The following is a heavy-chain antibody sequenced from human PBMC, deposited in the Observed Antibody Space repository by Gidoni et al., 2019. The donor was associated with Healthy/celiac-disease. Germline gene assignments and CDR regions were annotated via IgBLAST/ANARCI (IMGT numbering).Heavy chain of an antibody. CDR3: AKDRLGYSSGWYGGY. CDR1: GCPCRSAA. V-gene: IGHV3-23*01. D-gene: IGHD6-19*01. Sequence: EVRLFESVGGWVQPGGALRRSVAASGCPCRSAAMSWVRQAPGKGLAWVSAISGSGGSTYYADSVKGRFTISRDNSKNTLYLQMNSLRAEDTAVYYCAKDRLGYSSGWYGGYWGQGTLVTVSS. J-gene: IGHJ4*02. CDR2: ISGSGGST.